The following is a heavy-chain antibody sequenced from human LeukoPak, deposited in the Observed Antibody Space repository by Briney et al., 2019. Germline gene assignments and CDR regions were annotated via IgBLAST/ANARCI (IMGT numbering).Heavy chain of an antibody. V-gene: IGHV4-34*01. J-gene: IGHJ3*01. CDR2: INHSGST. Sequence: PSETLSLTCAVYGGSFSGYYWSWIRQPPGKGLEWIGEINHSGSTNYNPSLKSRVTMSLDTSKNQFSLLLRSVTAADTAVYYCARHVGVSKSFDVWGQGTMVTVSS. D-gene: IGHD2-15*01. CDR3: ARHVGVSKSFDV. CDR1: GGSFSGYY.